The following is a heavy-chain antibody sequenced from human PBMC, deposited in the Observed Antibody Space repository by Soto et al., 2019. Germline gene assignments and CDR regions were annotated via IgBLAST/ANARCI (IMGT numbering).Heavy chain of an antibody. Sequence: SETLSLTCAVSGYSISSGYYWGWIRQPPGKGLEWIGSIYHSGSTYYNPSLKSRVTISVDTSKNQFSLKLSSVTAADTAVYYCARQKEVVVITGWFDPWGQGTLVIVSS. D-gene: IGHD3-22*01. CDR3: ARQKEVVVITGWFDP. CDR2: IYHSGST. V-gene: IGHV4-38-2*01. J-gene: IGHJ5*02. CDR1: GYSISSGYY.